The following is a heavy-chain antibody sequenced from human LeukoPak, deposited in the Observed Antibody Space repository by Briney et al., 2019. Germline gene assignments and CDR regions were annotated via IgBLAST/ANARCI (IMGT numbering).Heavy chain of an antibody. CDR1: GFTLSNYA. CDR2: ISGSGGST. V-gene: IGHV3-23*01. J-gene: IGHJ4*02. CDR3: AKDRGIISDY. D-gene: IGHD3-10*01. Sequence: GGSLRLSCAASGFTLSNYAMSWVRQAPGKGLEWVSAISGSGGSTYYADSVKGRFTISRDNSKNTLYLQMNSLRAEDTAVYYCAKDRGIISDYWGQGTLVTVSS.